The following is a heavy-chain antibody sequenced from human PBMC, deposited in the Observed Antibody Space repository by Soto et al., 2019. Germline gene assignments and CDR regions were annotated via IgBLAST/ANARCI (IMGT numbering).Heavy chain of an antibody. CDR1: GYSFTSYW. Sequence: GESLKISCKGSGYSFTSYWIGWVRQMPGKGLEWMGIIYPGDSDTRYSPSFQGQVTISADKSISTSYLQWSSLKASDTAMYYCARHGVAAAGTGYYGMDVWGQGTTVTVSS. V-gene: IGHV5-51*01. D-gene: IGHD6-13*01. J-gene: IGHJ6*02. CDR3: ARHGVAAAGTGYYGMDV. CDR2: IYPGDSDT.